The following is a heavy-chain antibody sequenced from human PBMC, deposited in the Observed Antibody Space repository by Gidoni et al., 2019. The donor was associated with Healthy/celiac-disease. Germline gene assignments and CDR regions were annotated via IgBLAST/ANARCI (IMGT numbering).Heavy chain of an antibody. CDR1: GFTFITYA. CDR3: AKDPTPKYYDFWSGYYHY. Sequence: EVQLVESGGGLVQPGGSLRLSCAASGFTFITYAMSWVRQAPGKGLEWVSAISGSGGSTYYADSVKGRFTISRDNSKNTLYLQMNSLRAEDTAVYYCAKDPTPKYYDFWSGYYHYWGQGTLVTVSS. D-gene: IGHD3-3*01. V-gene: IGHV3-23*04. J-gene: IGHJ4*02. CDR2: ISGSGGST.